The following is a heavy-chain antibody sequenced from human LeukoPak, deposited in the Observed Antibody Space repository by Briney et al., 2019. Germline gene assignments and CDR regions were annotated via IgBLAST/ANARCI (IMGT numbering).Heavy chain of an antibody. D-gene: IGHD5-18*01. V-gene: IGHV3-30*18. CDR2: ISYDGSNK. J-gene: IGHJ4*02. Sequence: GGSLSLSCAASGFTFSSYGMHWVRQAPGKGLEWVAVISYDGSNKYYADSVKGRFTISRDNSKNTLYLQMNSLRAEDTAVYYCAKDSMPHRGYSYGVDYWGQGTLVTVSS. CDR1: GFTFSSYG. CDR3: AKDSMPHRGYSYGVDY.